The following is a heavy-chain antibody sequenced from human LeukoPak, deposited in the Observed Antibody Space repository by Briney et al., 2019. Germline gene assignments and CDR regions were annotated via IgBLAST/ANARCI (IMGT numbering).Heavy chain of an antibody. CDR2: FDPKDGET. CDR3: ARAATQRSYLTYYYYMDV. D-gene: IGHD5-12*01. CDR1: RYTLTELS. V-gene: IGHV1-24*01. J-gene: IGHJ6*03. Sequence: GASVKVSCKVSRYTLTELSMHWVRQAPGKGLEWMGGFDPKDGETIYAQKFQGRVTMTEDTSTDTAYMELSSLRSEDTAVYYCARAATQRSYLTYYYYMDVWGKRTTVTVSS.